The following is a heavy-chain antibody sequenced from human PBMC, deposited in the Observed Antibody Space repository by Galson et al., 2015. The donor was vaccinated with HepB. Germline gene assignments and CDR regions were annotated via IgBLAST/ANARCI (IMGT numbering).Heavy chain of an antibody. Sequence: SVKVSCKASGGTFSSYAISWVRQAPGQGLEWMGGIIPIFGTANYAQKFQGRVTITADESTSTAYMELSSLRSEDTAVYYCARGEYCSSTSCYYYYYYMDVWGKGTTVTVSS. J-gene: IGHJ6*03. CDR1: GGTFSSYA. CDR2: IIPIFGTA. V-gene: IGHV1-69*13. CDR3: ARGEYCSSTSCYYYYYYMDV. D-gene: IGHD2-2*01.